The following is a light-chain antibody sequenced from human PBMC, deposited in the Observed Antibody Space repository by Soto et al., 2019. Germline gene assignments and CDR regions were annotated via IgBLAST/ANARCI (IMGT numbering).Light chain of an antibody. CDR2: GNS. CDR3: QSYDTSLSGYV. V-gene: IGLV1-40*01. Sequence: QSVLTQPPSVSGAPGQRVTISCTGSSSNIGAGYDVHWYQQLPGTAPKLLIYGNSNRPSGVPDRFSGSKSGTSASLAITGLQTDDEADYYCQSYDTSLSGYVFGFGTKLTVL. J-gene: IGLJ1*01. CDR1: SSNIGAGYD.